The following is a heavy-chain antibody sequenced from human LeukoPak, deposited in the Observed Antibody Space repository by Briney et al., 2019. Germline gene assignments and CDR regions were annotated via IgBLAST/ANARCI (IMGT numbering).Heavy chain of an antibody. D-gene: IGHD3-22*01. J-gene: IGHJ4*02. CDR3: TRDGYYYDSSGYHHGGDYFDY. CDR1: GGTFSSYA. Sequence: GASVKVSCKASGGTFSSYAISWVRQAPGQGLEWMGGIIPIFGTANYAQKFQGRVTITTDESTSTAYMELSSLRSEDTAVYYCTRDGYYYDSSGYHHGGDYFDYWGQGTLVTVSS. V-gene: IGHV1-69*05. CDR2: IIPIFGTA.